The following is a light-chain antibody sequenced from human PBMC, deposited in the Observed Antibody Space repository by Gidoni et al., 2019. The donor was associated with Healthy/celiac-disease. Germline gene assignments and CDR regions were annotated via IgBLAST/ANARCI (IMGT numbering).Light chain of an antibody. CDR2: DVS. Sequence: QSALTPPASVSGSPGQSITISCTGTSSDVGGYNYVSWYQQHPGKAPKLMIYDVSNRPSGVSNRFSGSKSGNTASLTISGLQAEDEADYYCSSYTSSSLLYVFGTGTKVTVL. CDR3: SSYTSSSLLYV. CDR1: SSDVGGYNY. V-gene: IGLV2-14*01. J-gene: IGLJ1*01.